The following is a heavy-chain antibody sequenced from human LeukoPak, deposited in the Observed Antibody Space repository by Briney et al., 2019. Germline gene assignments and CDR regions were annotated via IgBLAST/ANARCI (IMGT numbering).Heavy chain of an antibody. CDR1: GGTFSTYA. CDR2: IIPIFGTG. Sequence: ASVKVSCKASGGTFSTYAVSWVRQAPGQGLEWMGGIIPIFGTGNNAQKFQDRLTITTDESTTTVYMELSSLRSDDTAVYYCARVDGPGDDYWGQGTLVTVSS. CDR3: ARVDGPGDDY. J-gene: IGHJ4*02. V-gene: IGHV1-69*05. D-gene: IGHD5-24*01.